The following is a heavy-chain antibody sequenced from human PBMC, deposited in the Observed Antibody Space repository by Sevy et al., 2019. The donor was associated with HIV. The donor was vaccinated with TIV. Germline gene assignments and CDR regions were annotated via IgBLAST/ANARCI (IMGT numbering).Heavy chain of an antibody. CDR1: GDSFSNYY. J-gene: IGHJ4*02. D-gene: IGHD3-10*02. V-gene: IGHV4-4*07. CDR3: ARVMGLRSGFDY. CDR2: IYSSGST. Sequence: SETLSLTCTLSGDSFSNYYWNWVRQSPGKGLEWLGLIYSSGSTNYNPSLRGRITMSVDTAKSQFSLKLTSVTAADTAVYFCARVMGLRSGFDYWGQGIPVTVFS.